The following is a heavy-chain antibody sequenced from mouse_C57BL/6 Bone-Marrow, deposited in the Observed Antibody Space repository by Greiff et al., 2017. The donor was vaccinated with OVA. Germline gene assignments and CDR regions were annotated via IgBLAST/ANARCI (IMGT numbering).Heavy chain of an antibody. Sequence: VKLMESGAELVKPGASVEISCKASGYAFSSYWMNWVKQRPGKGLAWIGQIYPGDGDTNYNGKFKGKATLTADKSSSPAYMQLSSLTSQEFAVYFCARGYFWGQGTTLTVSS. CDR3: ARGYF. CDR1: GYAFSSYW. V-gene: IGHV1-80*01. CDR2: IYPGDGDT. J-gene: IGHJ2*01.